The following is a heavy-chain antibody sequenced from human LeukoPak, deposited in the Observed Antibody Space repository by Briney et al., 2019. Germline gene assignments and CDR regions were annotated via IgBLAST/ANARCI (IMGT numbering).Heavy chain of an antibody. V-gene: IGHV3-64*01. CDR1: GFTFSSYA. D-gene: IGHD6-19*01. CDR2: ISSNGGST. CDR3: ARAPKLSSGNAFDI. J-gene: IGHJ3*02. Sequence: GGSLRLSCAASGFTFSSYAMHWVRQAPGKGLEYVSAISSNGGSTYYANSVKGRFTISRDNSKNTLYLQMGSLRAEDMAVYYCARAPKLSSGNAFDIWGQGTMVTVSS.